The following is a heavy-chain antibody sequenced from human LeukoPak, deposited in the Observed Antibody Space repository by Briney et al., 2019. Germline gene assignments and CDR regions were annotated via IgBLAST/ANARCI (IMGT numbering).Heavy chain of an antibody. D-gene: IGHD2-8*01. CDR1: GGSISSGGYY. V-gene: IGHV4-61*08. CDR2: IYHTGSA. J-gene: IGHJ4*02. CDR3: ARDNGVTSSRGYFDY. Sequence: PSETLSLTCTVSGGSISSGGYYWSWIRQPQGKGLEWIGYIYHTGSAYYNPSLKSRVTISVDTSKNQFSLKLSSVTAADTAVYYRARDNGVTSSRGYFDYWGQGTLVTVSS.